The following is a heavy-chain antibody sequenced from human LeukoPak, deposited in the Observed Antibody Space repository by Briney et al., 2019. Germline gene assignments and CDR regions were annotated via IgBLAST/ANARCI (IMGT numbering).Heavy chain of an antibody. CDR1: GYSFTSYW. CDR3: ARLPYNWNFDY. Sequence: PGESLKISCQGSGYSFTSYWIGWVRQMPGKGLEWMGVIYPGDSETRYSPSFQGQVTISADKSISTAYLQWTSLKASDTAMYYCARLPYNWNFDYWGQGTLVTVSS. CDR2: IYPGDSET. V-gene: IGHV5-51*01. J-gene: IGHJ4*02. D-gene: IGHD1-20*01.